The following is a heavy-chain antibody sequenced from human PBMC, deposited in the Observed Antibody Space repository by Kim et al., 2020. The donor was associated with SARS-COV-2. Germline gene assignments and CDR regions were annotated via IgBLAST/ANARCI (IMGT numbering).Heavy chain of an antibody. V-gene: IGHV4-4*02. CDR1: GGSISSSNW. CDR3: ARSHYTIFGVVITSYFDY. J-gene: IGHJ4*02. D-gene: IGHD3-3*01. CDR2: IYHSGST. Sequence: SETLSLTCAVSGGSISSSNWWSWVRQPPGKGLEWIGEIYHSGSTNNNPSLKSRVTISVDKSKNQFSLKLSSVTAADTAVYYCARSHYTIFGVVITSYFDYWGQGTLVTVSS.